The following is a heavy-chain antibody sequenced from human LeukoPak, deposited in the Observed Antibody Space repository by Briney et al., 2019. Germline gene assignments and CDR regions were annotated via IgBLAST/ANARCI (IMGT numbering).Heavy chain of an antibody. V-gene: IGHV3-48*01. CDR2: ISSSGSTI. J-gene: IGHJ4*02. CDR3: ARYGSSWSFDY. CDR1: GFTFRTFN. Sequence: GGSLRLSCAASGFTFRTFNMHWVRQAPGKGLEWVSYISSSGSTIYYADSVKGRFTTSRDNAKNSLYLQMNSLRAEDTAVYYCARYGSSWSFDYWGQGTLVTVSS. D-gene: IGHD6-13*01.